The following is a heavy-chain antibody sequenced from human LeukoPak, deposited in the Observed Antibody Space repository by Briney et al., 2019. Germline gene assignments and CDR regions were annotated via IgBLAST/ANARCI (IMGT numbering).Heavy chain of an antibody. CDR2: ISAYNGNT. Sequence: ASVKVSCKASGYTFTSYGISWVRQAPGQGLEWMGWISAYNGNTNYAQKLQGRVTMTTDTSTSTAYMELRSLRSDDTAVYYCARDARKSPDIVVVPAPPGLVIWGQGTMVTVSS. CDR3: ARDARKSPDIVVVPAPPGLVI. D-gene: IGHD2-2*01. V-gene: IGHV1-18*01. CDR1: GYTFTSYG. J-gene: IGHJ3*02.